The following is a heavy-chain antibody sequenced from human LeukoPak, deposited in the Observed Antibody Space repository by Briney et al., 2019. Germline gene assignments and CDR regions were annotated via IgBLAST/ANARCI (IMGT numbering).Heavy chain of an antibody. D-gene: IGHD3-16*01. V-gene: IGHV3-21*01. J-gene: IGHJ4*02. Sequence: GGSLRLSCAASGITFSSYSMNWVRQAPGKGLEWVSSISSSSSNKDYVDSVKGRFTVSRDNAKNSLYLQMDSLRVEDTAVYYCARDPPSRGTRYFDYWGQGILVTVSS. CDR3: ARDPPSRGTRYFDY. CDR1: GITFSSYS. CDR2: ISSSSSNK.